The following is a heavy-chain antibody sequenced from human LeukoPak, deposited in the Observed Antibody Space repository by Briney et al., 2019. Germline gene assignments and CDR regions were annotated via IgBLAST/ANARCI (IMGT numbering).Heavy chain of an antibody. Sequence: GASVKVSCKASGYTFTSYGISWVRQAPGQGLEWMGWVSTYNGNTKYAQNLQGRVTATTDTSTGTAYMELRSLRSDDTAMYYCARQSTGSYYSPIDYWGQGTLVTVSS. V-gene: IGHV1-18*01. D-gene: IGHD1-26*01. CDR3: ARQSTGSYYSPIDY. J-gene: IGHJ4*02. CDR1: GYTFTSYG. CDR2: VSTYNGNT.